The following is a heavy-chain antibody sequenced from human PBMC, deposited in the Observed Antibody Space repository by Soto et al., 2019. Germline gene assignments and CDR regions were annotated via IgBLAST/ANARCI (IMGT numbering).Heavy chain of an antibody. D-gene: IGHD4-4*01. CDR1: GGSINTATHS. V-gene: IGHV4-30-2*01. J-gene: IGHJ4*02. CDR2: IYHSGST. CDR3: ASGGGVTTTGDDY. Sequence: QLQLQESGSGLVKPSQTLSLTCAVSGGSINTATHSWSWIRQPPGKGLEWIGYIYHSGSTYYNLSVKSRVTISITQAHNLYPLGLSLVTSADRAVYYCASGGGVTTTGDDYWGQGILVTVSS.